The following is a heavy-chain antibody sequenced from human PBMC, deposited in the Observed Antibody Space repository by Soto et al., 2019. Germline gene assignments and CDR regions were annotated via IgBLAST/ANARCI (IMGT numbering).Heavy chain of an antibody. CDR3: ARDPLGIAVAATVWFDP. V-gene: IGHV1-69*13. J-gene: IGHJ5*02. CDR1: GGTFSSYA. Sequence: ASVKVSCKASGGTFSSYAISWVRQAPGQGLEWMGGIIPIFGTANYAQKFQGRVTITADESTSTAYMGLSSLRSEDTAVYYCARDPLGIAVAATVWFDPWGQGTLVTVSS. D-gene: IGHD6-19*01. CDR2: IIPIFGTA.